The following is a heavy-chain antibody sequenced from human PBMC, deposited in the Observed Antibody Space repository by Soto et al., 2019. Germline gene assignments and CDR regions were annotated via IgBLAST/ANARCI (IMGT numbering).Heavy chain of an antibody. CDR3: AKSRDGYNHGYF. V-gene: IGHV3-33*06. Sequence: QVQLVESGGGVVQPGGSLRLSCAASGFTFSSYGMHWVRQAPGKGLEWVAVTWRDGSNGYYPDSLKGRFTISRDNSKSTLYLQMNSLRAEDTALYYCAKSRDGYNHGYFWGQGTLVTVSS. CDR2: TWRDGSNG. D-gene: IGHD5-12*01. CDR1: GFTFSSYG. J-gene: IGHJ4*02.